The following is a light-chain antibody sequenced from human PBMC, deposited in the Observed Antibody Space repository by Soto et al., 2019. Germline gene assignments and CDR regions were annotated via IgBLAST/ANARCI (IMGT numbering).Light chain of an antibody. Sequence: EIVLTQSPGTLSSSPGERATLSCRASQSVSRTNLAWYQQKPGQAPRLLIYDASTRAAGIPDRFVGSGSGTDFTLTINRLESEDFAVYYCQQFGSSPLLTFGGGTKVDIK. CDR3: QQFGSSPLLT. V-gene: IGKV3-20*01. CDR1: QSVSRTN. J-gene: IGKJ4*01. CDR2: DAS.